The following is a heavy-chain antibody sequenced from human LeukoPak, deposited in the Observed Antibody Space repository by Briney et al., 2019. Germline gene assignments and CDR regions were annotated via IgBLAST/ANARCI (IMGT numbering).Heavy chain of an antibody. CDR3: ARGEPIAARSLDY. D-gene: IGHD6-6*01. J-gene: IGHJ4*02. CDR1: GGTFSSYA. CDR2: IIPIFGTA. Sequence: WASVKVSCKASGGTFSSYAISWVRQAPGQGLEWMGGIIPIFGTANYAQKFQGRVTITADESTSTAYMELSSLRSEDTAVYYCARGEPIAARSLDYWGQGTLVTVSS. V-gene: IGHV1-69*13.